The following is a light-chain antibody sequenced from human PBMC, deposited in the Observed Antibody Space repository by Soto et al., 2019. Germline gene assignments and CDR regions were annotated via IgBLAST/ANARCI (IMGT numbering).Light chain of an antibody. CDR1: QIVDSSY. Sequence: EIVLTQSPGTLSLSPGERATLSCRASQIVDSSYLAWFQQKPGQAPRLLIYATSKRATGIPDRFSGSGSGTDFTLTINRLGPEDFAMYYCQQYADIPRTFGQGTKVEIK. CDR3: QQYADIPRT. CDR2: ATS. J-gene: IGKJ1*01. V-gene: IGKV3-20*01.